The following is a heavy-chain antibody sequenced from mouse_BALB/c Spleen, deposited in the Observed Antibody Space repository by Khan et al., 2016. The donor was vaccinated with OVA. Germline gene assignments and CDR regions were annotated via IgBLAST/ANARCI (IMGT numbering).Heavy chain of an antibody. D-gene: IGHD1-1*02. Sequence: EVQLQESGPGLVKPSQSLSLTCTVTGYSITSDYAWNWIRQFPGNKLEWMGYISYSGSTSYNPSLKSRISITRDTSKNQFFLQLNSVTTGDTATXYCARRVYYANWYFDVWGAGTTVTVSS. J-gene: IGHJ1*02. CDR2: ISYSGST. CDR3: ARRVYYANWYFDV. V-gene: IGHV3-2*02. CDR1: GYSITSDYA.